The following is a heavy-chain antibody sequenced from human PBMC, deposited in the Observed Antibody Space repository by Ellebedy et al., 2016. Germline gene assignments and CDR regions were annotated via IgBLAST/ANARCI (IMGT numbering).Heavy chain of an antibody. V-gene: IGHV4-59*11. Sequence: SETLSLTXTVSGGSLSGHFWNWVRQPPGKGLEWIGYVHSSESTNYNPSLKSRVTISLDTARNQFTLKLDSVTAADTAVYYCAGGSGYITDYWGQGTLVTVSS. D-gene: IGHD3-22*01. J-gene: IGHJ4*02. CDR3: AGGSGYITDY. CDR1: GGSLSGHF. CDR2: VHSSEST.